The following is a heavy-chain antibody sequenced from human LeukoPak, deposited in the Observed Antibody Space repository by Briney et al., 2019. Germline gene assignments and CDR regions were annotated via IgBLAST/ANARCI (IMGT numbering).Heavy chain of an antibody. Sequence: GASVEVSCKASGYTFTSYAMHWVRQAPGQRLEWMGWINAGNGNTKYSQKFQGRVTITRDTSASTAYMELSSLRSEDTAVYYCAREGGSTYDYVWGSYRSAWFDPWGQGTLVTVSS. J-gene: IGHJ5*02. V-gene: IGHV1-3*01. CDR1: GYTFTSYA. D-gene: IGHD3-16*02. CDR3: AREGGSTYDYVWGSYRSAWFDP. CDR2: INAGNGNT.